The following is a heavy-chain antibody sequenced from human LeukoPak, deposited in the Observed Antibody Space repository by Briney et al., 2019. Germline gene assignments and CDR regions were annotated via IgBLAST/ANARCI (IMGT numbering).Heavy chain of an antibody. CDR3: ARGGGGSPRDY. Sequence: GGSLRLSCAASGFTFSSYSMNWVRQAPGKGLEWVSYISSSSSTIYYADSVKGRFTISRDNAKNSLYLQMNSLRAEDTAVYYCARGGGGSPRDYWGQGTLVTVSS. CDR2: ISSSSSTI. V-gene: IGHV3-48*04. D-gene: IGHD2-15*01. CDR1: GFTFSSYS. J-gene: IGHJ4*02.